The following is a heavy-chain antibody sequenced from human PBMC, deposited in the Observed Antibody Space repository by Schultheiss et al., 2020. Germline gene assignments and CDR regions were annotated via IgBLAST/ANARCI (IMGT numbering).Heavy chain of an antibody. J-gene: IGHJ4*02. V-gene: IGHV3-33*01. D-gene: IGHD5-12*01. CDR2: IWYDGSNK. CDR3: ARLFSGYDLTFDY. CDR1: GFTFSSYG. Sequence: GGSLRLSCAASGFTFSSYGMHWVRQAPGKGLEWVAVIWYDGSNKYYADSVKGRFTISRDNSKNTLYLQMNNLRAEDTAVYYCARLFSGYDLTFDYWGQGTLVTVSS.